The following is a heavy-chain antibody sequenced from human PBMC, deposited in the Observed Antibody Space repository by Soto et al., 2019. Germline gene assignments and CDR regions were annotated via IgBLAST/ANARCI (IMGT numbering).Heavy chain of an antibody. CDR3: ENYNWVGGSTP. Sequence: SVPTLVNPTHTLTLTFTFSVFSLNTSGVGVGCIRQPPGKALEWLALIYWNDDKRYSPYLKSRLTITKDTSKNQVVLKMTKMDPVDKDTYYCENYNWVGGSTPWGQGTLV. CDR2: IYWNDDK. CDR1: VFSLNTSGVG. V-gene: IGHV2-5*01. J-gene: IGHJ4*02. D-gene: IGHD1-26*01.